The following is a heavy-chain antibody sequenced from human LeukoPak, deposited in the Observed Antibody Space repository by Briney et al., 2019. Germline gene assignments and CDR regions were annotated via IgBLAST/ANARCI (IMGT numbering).Heavy chain of an antibody. CDR2: ISSSSSTI. V-gene: IGHV3-48*04. Sequence: GGSLRISCAASGFPFSSYAMTWVRQAPGKGLEWVSYISSSSSTIYYADSVKGRFTISRDNAKNSLYLQMNSLRAEDTAVYYCARVVPAAIRRYYYYMDVWGKGTTVTVSS. CDR1: GFPFSSYA. CDR3: ARVVPAAIRRYYYYMDV. D-gene: IGHD2-2*01. J-gene: IGHJ6*03.